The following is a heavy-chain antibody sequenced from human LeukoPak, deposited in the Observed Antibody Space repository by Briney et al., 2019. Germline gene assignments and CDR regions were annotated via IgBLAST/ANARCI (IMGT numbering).Heavy chain of an antibody. J-gene: IGHJ5*02. Sequence: SETLSPTCTVSGGSISSYYWSWIRQPPGKGLEWIGYIYYSGSTNYNPSLKSRVTISVDTSKNQFSLKLSSVTAADTAVYYCARGAAMRGSRFDPWGQGTLVTVSS. D-gene: IGHD5-18*01. V-gene: IGHV4-59*08. CDR2: IYYSGST. CDR1: GGSISSYY. CDR3: ARGAAMRGSRFDP.